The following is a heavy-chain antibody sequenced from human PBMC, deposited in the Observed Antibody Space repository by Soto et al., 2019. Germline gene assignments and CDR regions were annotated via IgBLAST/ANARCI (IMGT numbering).Heavy chain of an antibody. J-gene: IGHJ4*02. CDR3: ASRHCSGGNCYNPGCDS. Sequence: QVQLQESGPGLVKPSETLSLTCTVSGGSFKSGSYSWSWIRQPPGKGLEWIGYVYHTGRTSYNPSLQSRVSTSMDTSKNQSSLTVNSVTAADTAVYYCASRHCSGGNCYNPGCDSWCQGTLVNVSS. V-gene: IGHV4-61*01. CDR2: VYHTGRT. CDR1: GGSFKSGSYS. D-gene: IGHD2-15*01.